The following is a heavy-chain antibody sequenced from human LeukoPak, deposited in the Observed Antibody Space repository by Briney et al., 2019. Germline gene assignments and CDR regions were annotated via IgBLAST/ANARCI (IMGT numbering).Heavy chain of an antibody. J-gene: IGHJ4*02. V-gene: IGHV4-4*07. D-gene: IGHD4-17*01. Sequence: SETLSLTCTVSGGSISSYYWSWIRQPAGKGLEWIGRIYTSGSTNYNPSLKSRVTMSVDTSKNQFSLKLSSATAADTAVYYCARDSDYGDAYYFDYWGQGTLVTVSS. CDR2: IYTSGST. CDR3: ARDSDYGDAYYFDY. CDR1: GGSISSYY.